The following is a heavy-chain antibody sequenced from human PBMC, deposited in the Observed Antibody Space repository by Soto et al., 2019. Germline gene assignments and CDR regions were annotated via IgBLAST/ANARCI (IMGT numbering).Heavy chain of an antibody. CDR1: GFAFSAYW. V-gene: IGHV3-7*01. Sequence: EVQLVESGGGFVQPGGSLRLSCAASGFAFSAYWMSWVRQAPGKGLEWVANIKQDGSKKYYVDSVEGRFTFSRDNAKNSLYLQMNSLRAEDTAAYYCARGGCSGGSCYPDDALDIWGQGTMVTVSS. CDR2: IKQDGSKK. J-gene: IGHJ3*02. CDR3: ARGGCSGGSCYPDDALDI. D-gene: IGHD2-15*01.